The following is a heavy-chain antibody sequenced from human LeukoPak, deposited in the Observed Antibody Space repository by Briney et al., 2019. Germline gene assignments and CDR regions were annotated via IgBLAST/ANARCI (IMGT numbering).Heavy chain of an antibody. CDR2: INSDGSST. J-gene: IGHJ4*02. CDR1: GFTFSSYW. CDR3: TRDLYGGNSYDY. Sequence: QPGGSLRLSCAASGFTFSSYWMHWVRQAPGRGLVWVSRINSDGSSTSYTDSVKGRFTISRDNAKNTLYLQMNSLRAEDTAVYYCTRDLYGGNSYDYWGQGTLVTVSS. D-gene: IGHD4-23*01. V-gene: IGHV3-74*01.